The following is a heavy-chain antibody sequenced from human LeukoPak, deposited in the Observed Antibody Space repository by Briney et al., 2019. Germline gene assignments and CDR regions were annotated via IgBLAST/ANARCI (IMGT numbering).Heavy chain of an antibody. D-gene: IGHD5-12*01. Sequence: GASVKVSCKASGGTFSSYAISWVRQAPGQGLEWMGRIITILGIANYAQKFQGRVTITADKSTSTAYLELSSLRSEDTAVYYCARDKGGYDELDYWGQGTLVTVSS. CDR3: ARDKGGYDELDY. CDR2: IITILGIA. J-gene: IGHJ4*02. V-gene: IGHV1-69*04. CDR1: GGTFSSYA.